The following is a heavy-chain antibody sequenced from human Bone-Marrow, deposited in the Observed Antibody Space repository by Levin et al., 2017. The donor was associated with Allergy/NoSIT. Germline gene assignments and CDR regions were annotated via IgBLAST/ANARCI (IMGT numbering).Heavy chain of an antibody. V-gene: IGHV1-46*01. D-gene: IGHD3-3*01. J-gene: IGHJ4*02. CDR3: ARGFYLRGYYDFWSGYYWWENYFDY. CDR2: INPSGGST. CDR1: GYTFTSYY. Sequence: ASVKVSCKASGYTFTSYYMHWVRQAPGQGLEWMGIINPSGGSTSYAQKFQGRVTMTRDTSTSTVYMELSSLRSEDTAVYYCARGFYLRGYYDFWSGYYWWENYFDYWGQGTLVTVSS.